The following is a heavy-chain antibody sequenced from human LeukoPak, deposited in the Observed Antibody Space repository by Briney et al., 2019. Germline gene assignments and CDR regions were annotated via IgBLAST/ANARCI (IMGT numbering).Heavy chain of an antibody. CDR1: GYTFSSYV. J-gene: IGHJ4*02. V-gene: IGHV1-69*04. Sequence: SVKVSCKASGYTFSSYVLSWVRQAPGQGLEWMGRIIPILGIANYAQKFQGRVTITADKSTSTAYMELSSLRSEDTAVYYCATVGYCSGGSCYGALDYWGQGTLVTVSS. D-gene: IGHD2-15*01. CDR3: ATVGYCSGGSCYGALDY. CDR2: IIPILGIA.